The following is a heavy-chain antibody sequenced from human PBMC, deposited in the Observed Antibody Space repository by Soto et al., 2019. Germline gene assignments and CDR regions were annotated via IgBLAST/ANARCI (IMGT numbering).Heavy chain of an antibody. Sequence: QVQLVQSGAEVKKPGSSVKVSCKASGGTFSSYAISWVRQAPGQGLAWMGGIIPIFGTANYAQKFQGRVTITADEATSTAYRELSSLRAEDTAVYYCARDQDYYGSGRPPAWFDPWGQGTLVTVSS. CDR1: GGTFSSYA. J-gene: IGHJ5*02. D-gene: IGHD3-10*01. CDR3: ARDQDYYGSGRPPAWFDP. V-gene: IGHV1-69*01. CDR2: IIPIFGTA.